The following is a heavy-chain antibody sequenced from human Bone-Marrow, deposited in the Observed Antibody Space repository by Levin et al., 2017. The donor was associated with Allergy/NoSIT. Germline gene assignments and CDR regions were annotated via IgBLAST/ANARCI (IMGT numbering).Heavy chain of an antibody. D-gene: IGHD2-2*01. CDR2: ISISSATT. J-gene: IGHJ2*01. Sequence: GGSLRLSCAASGFTFSTYSMNWVRQAPGKGLEWISYISISSATTYYSDSVKGRFIISRDHANNSLHLQLHRLRVEDTAVYYCARGRRCSSSSCSNGYFDLWGRGTLVSVSS. V-gene: IGHV3-48*01. CDR1: GFTFSTYS. CDR3: ARGRRCSSSSCSNGYFDL.